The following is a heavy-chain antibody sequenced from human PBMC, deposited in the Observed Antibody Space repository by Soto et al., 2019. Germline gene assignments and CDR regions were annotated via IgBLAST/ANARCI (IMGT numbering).Heavy chain of an antibody. CDR1: GGSISSSNW. CDR2: IYHSGST. Sequence: KPSETLSLTCAVSGGSISSSNWWSWVRQPPGKGLEGSGGIYHSGSTNYNPSLKSRVTITVDKSKNQFSLKLSSVTAADTAVYYCARDRAEERALGFSLYYGMDVWGQGTTVTVSS. CDR3: ARDRAEERALGFSLYYGMDV. V-gene: IGHV4-4*02. D-gene: IGHD3-10*01. J-gene: IGHJ6*02.